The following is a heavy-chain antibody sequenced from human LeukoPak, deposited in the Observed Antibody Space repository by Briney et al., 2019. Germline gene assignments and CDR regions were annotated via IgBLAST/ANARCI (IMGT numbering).Heavy chain of an antibody. J-gene: IGHJ6*03. Sequence: PSETLSLTCTVSGGSISSYYWSWIRQPAGKGLEWIGRIYTSGSTNYNPSLKSRVTMSVDTSKNQFSLKLSSVTAADTAVYCCARDGHYYGSGLGYMDVWGKGTTVTVSS. D-gene: IGHD3-10*01. CDR1: GGSISSYY. V-gene: IGHV4-4*07. CDR3: ARDGHYYGSGLGYMDV. CDR2: IYTSGST.